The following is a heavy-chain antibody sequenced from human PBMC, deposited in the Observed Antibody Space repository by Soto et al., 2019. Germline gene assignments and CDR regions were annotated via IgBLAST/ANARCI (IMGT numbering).Heavy chain of an antibody. D-gene: IGHD2-2*01. V-gene: IGHV3-30*03. J-gene: IGHJ6*02. CDR2: ISYDGSNK. Sequence: GGSLRLSCAASGFTFSSYGMHWVRQAPGKGLEWVAVISYDGSNKYYADSVKGRFTISRDNSKNTLYLQMNSLRAEDTAVYYCARRPKHIVVVRSYGMDVWGQGTTVTV. CDR3: ARRPKHIVVVRSYGMDV. CDR1: GFTFSSYG.